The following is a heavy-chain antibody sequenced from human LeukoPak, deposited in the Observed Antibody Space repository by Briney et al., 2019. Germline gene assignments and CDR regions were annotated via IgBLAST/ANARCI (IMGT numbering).Heavy chain of an antibody. CDR3: ARDLAFTGTTRGLGEAFEF. J-gene: IGHJ3*01. D-gene: IGHD1-1*01. CDR1: GYSLTSYF. Sequence: GASVKVSCKASGYSLTSYFMHWVRQAPGQGLEWMGMINPSAGSTDYAQKFQGRVTVTRDTSRSTVSMELRGLRSEDTAVYYYARDLAFTGTTRGLGEAFEFWGQGTMVTVSS. V-gene: IGHV1-46*01. CDR2: INPSAGST.